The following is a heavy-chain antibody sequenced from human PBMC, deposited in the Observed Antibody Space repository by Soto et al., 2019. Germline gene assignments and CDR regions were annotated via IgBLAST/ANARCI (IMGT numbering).Heavy chain of an antibody. CDR1: GYTFTSYG. CDR3: ARDLRPTTVVTPRYFDY. CDR2: ISAYNGNT. V-gene: IGHV1-18*01. Sequence: VQLVESGAEVKKPGASVKVSCKASGYTFTSYGISWVRQAPGQGLEWMGWISAYNGNTNYAQKLQGRVTMTTDTSTSTAYMELRSLRSDDTAVYYCARDLRPTTVVTPRYFDYWGQGTLVTVSS. J-gene: IGHJ4*02. D-gene: IGHD4-17*01.